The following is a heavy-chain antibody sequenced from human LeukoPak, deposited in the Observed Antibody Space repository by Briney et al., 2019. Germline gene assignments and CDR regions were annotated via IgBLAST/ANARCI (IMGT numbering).Heavy chain of an antibody. V-gene: IGHV4-39*07. CDR2: IYYSGRT. Sequence: SETLSLTCIVSGGSISSGSYYWGWIRQPPGTGLEWIGSIYYSGRTYYNPSLKSRVTISVDTSSNRFSLRLSSVTAADTAVYYCVRPVDYYYYYMDVWGKGTTVTVSS. CDR1: GGSISSGSYY. J-gene: IGHJ6*03. CDR3: VRPVDYYYYYMDV.